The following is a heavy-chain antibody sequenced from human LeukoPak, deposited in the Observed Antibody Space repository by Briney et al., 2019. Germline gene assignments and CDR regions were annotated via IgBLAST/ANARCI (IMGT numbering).Heavy chain of an antibody. J-gene: IGHJ4*02. Sequence: GGSLRLSCAASGFTFSSYSMNWVRQAPGKGLEWVSYISSSSSTIYYADSVKGRFTISRGNAKNSLYLQMNSLRAEDTAVYYCARDGFFGVVYYFDYWGQGTLVTVSS. D-gene: IGHD3-3*01. CDR2: ISSSSSTI. CDR3: ARDGFFGVVYYFDY. V-gene: IGHV3-48*01. CDR1: GFTFSSYS.